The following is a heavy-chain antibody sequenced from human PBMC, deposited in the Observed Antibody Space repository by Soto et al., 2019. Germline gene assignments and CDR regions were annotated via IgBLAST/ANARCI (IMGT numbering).Heavy chain of an antibody. CDR3: ARDLGSGYDPGDY. CDR1: GGTFSSYS. V-gene: IGHV1-69*06. Sequence: SVKVSCKASGGTFSSYSISWVRQAPGQGLEWMGGIIPIFGTTNYAQRFHGRVTITADKSTSTVYMELYSLKSEDTAVYYCARDLGSGYDPGDYWGQGTLVTVSS. CDR2: IIPIFGTT. J-gene: IGHJ4*02. D-gene: IGHD5-12*01.